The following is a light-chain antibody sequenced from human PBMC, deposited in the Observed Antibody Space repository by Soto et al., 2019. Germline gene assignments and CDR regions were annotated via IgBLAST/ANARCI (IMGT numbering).Light chain of an antibody. J-gene: IGKJ4*01. V-gene: IGKV1-5*01. CDR2: GAS. CDR1: QSISSW. Sequence: DLQMTQSPSTLSASVGDRVTITCRASQSISSWLAWYQQKPGKAPKLLIYGASSLESGVPSTFSGSGSGTEFTLTISSLQPDDFATYYCQQYNTYSPAFGGGTKVEI. CDR3: QQYNTYSPA.